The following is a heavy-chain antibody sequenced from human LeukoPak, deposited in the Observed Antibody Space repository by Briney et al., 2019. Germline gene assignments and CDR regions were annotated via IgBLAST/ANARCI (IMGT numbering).Heavy chain of an antibody. CDR2: ITSSSSHI. CDR1: GFTFSHYS. CDR3: ARVMMGATVTTFHYYCMDV. D-gene: IGHD4-11*01. Sequence: GGSLRLSCAACGFTFSHYSIDWVRQAPGKGLERVASITSSSSHIYYADSVKGRFTISRDNAKNELYLQMNSLRAEDTAIYYCARVMMGATVTTFHYYCMDVWGQGTTVTVSS. J-gene: IGHJ6*02. V-gene: IGHV3-21*01.